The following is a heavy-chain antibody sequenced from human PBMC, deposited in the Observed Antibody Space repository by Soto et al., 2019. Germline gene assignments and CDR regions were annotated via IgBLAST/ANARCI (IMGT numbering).Heavy chain of an antibody. CDR3: AKDHCGSTTCYETYFDY. D-gene: IGHD2-2*01. J-gene: IGHJ4*02. CDR1: EFSFSSYS. Sequence: PGGSLRLSFAASEFSFSSYSMSWVRQAPGKGLEWVSGISGSGGTTYYADSVKGRFTISRDNSKNTVYLQMNSLRAVDTALYYCAKDHCGSTTCYETYFDYWGQGALVTVSS. CDR2: ISGSGGTT. V-gene: IGHV3-23*01.